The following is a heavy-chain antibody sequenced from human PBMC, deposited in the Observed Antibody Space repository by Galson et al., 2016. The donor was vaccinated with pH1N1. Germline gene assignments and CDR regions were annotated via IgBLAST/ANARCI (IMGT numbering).Heavy chain of an antibody. CDR2: ISNSDTT. CDR3: ARAGIVAPGKATPYYYYYYYMDV. V-gene: IGHV3-48*01. CDR1: GFSFSNYS. Sequence: SLRLSCAASGFSFSNYSMNWVRQAPGKGLEWISYISNSDTTYNARSVKGRFTISRDNAKRSVYLQMDNLRVEDTAVYYFARAGIVAPGKATPYYYYYYYMDVWGKGTTVTVSS. J-gene: IGHJ6*03. D-gene: IGHD5-12*01.